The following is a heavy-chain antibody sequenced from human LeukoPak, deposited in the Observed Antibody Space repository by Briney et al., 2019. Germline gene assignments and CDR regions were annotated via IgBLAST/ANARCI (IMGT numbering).Heavy chain of an antibody. D-gene: IGHD6-19*01. Sequence: GGSLRLSCAASGFTFSSYGMHWVRQAPGKGLEWVAFIRYDGSNKYYADSVKGRFTISRDNSKNTLYLQMNSLRAEDTAVYYCAREPSSGWFEYYFDYWGQGTLVTVSS. V-gene: IGHV3-30*02. J-gene: IGHJ4*02. CDR2: IRYDGSNK. CDR1: GFTFSSYG. CDR3: AREPSSGWFEYYFDY.